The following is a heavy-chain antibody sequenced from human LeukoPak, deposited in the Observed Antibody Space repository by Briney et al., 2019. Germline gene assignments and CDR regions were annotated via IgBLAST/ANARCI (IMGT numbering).Heavy chain of an antibody. CDR1: GGSISSYY. V-gene: IGHV4-59*01. Sequence: SETLSLTCTVSGGSISSYYWSWIRQPPGKGLEWIGYMSYSGSSNYNPSLKSRVTISVDTSKNQSSLKLSSVTAADTAVYYCAREQPRGGFDYWGQGTLVTVSS. J-gene: IGHJ4*02. D-gene: IGHD3-10*01. CDR3: AREQPRGGFDY. CDR2: MSYSGSS.